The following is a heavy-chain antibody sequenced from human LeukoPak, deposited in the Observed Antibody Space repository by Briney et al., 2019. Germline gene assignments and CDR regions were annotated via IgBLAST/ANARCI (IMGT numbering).Heavy chain of an antibody. CDR2: INPGGGST. D-gene: IGHD6-13*01. CDR3: ARSSIIAAAGPYYFDY. V-gene: IGHV1-46*01. CDR1: GYTFTSYY. J-gene: IGHJ4*02. Sequence: ASVKVSCKASGYTFTSYYMHWVRQAPGQGPEWMGIINPGGGSTSYAQKFQGRVTMTRDMSSSTVYMELSSLRSEDTAVYYCARSSIIAAAGPYYFDYWGQGTLVTVSS.